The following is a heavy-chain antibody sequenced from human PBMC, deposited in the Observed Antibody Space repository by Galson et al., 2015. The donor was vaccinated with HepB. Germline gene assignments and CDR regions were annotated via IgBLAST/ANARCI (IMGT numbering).Heavy chain of an antibody. D-gene: IGHD4/OR15-4a*01. J-gene: IGHJ4*01. CDR2: ITGSGAST. V-gene: IGHV3-23*01. CDR3: AKGDYPLDY. CDR1: GFPFSSYA. Sequence: SLRLSCAASGFPFSSYAMTWVRQAPGKGLEWVSGITGSGASTYYADSVKGRFTISRDNSKNTPHLQMNSLTAEGTAVYFCAKGDYPLDYWGQGTLVTVSS.